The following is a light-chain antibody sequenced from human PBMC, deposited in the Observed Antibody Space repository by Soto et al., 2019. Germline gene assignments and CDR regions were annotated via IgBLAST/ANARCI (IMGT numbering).Light chain of an antibody. CDR2: GAS. J-gene: IGKJ5*01. CDR3: QQYGSSPPST. CDR1: QSVSSSY. Sequence: EIVLTQSPGTLSLSPGERATLCCRASQSVSSSYLDWYQQKPGQAPSLLIYGASSRATGIPDRFNGSGSGTDFTLIISRLEPEDFAVYYCQQYGSSPPSTFGQGTRLEIK. V-gene: IGKV3-20*01.